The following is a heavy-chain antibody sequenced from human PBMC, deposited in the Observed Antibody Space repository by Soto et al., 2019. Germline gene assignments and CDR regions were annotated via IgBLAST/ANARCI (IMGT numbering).Heavy chain of an antibody. CDR1: GGSVSDKTYY. CDR2: VDSSGTT. D-gene: IGHD4-17*01. J-gene: IGHJ4*02. CDR3: ARTTAVPNALRSRSFFDY. V-gene: IGHV4-61*01. Sequence: QVQLQESGPGRLKPSETLSLTCSVSGGSVSDKTYYWSWIRQPPGKRLEWMGYVDSSGTTNYNTSLKSRFTISVDLSKNRFFLRRSAVTTADTALYYVARTTAVPNALRSRSFFDYWGKGTLLTVSS.